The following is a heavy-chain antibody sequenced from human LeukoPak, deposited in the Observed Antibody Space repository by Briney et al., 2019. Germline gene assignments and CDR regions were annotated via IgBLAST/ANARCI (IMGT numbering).Heavy chain of an antibody. CDR2: IIPILGIA. D-gene: IGHD3-10*01. CDR3: ARARPTGVWFGELAGDY. Sequence: ASVKVSCKASGGTFSSYAISWVRQAPGQGLEWMGRIIPILGIANYAQKFQGRVTITADKSTSTAYMELSSLRSEDTAVYYCARARPTGVWFGELAGDYWGQGTLVTVSS. V-gene: IGHV1-69*04. J-gene: IGHJ4*02. CDR1: GGTFSSYA.